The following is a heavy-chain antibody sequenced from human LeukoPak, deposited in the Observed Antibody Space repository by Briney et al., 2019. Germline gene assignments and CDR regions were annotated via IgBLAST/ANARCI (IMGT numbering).Heavy chain of an antibody. CDR3: VSFYETY. Sequence: GGSLRLSCAASGFTVSSNYMSWVRQAPGKGLEWVSVIYSDGSTYYADSVKGRFTISKDNAKNTVYLQMNSLRAEDTAVYYCVSFYETYWGRGTLVTVSS. D-gene: IGHD2/OR15-2a*01. V-gene: IGHV3-53*01. CDR1: GFTVSSNY. J-gene: IGHJ4*02. CDR2: IYSDGST.